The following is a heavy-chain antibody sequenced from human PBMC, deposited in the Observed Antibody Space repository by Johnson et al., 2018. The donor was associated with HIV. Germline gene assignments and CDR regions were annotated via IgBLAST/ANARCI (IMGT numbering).Heavy chain of an antibody. Sequence: VQLVESGGGLVKPGGSLRLSCAASGFTFSDYYMSWIRQTPGKGLEWVSYISSSGTSVYYADSVKGRFSISRDNAKHPLYLQMNSLRAEDTAVYYCAIDRGYCDAFDIWGQGTMVTVSS. CDR3: AIDRGYCDAFDI. V-gene: IGHV3-11*04. D-gene: IGHD3-22*01. CDR2: ISSSGTSV. J-gene: IGHJ3*02. CDR1: GFTFSDYY.